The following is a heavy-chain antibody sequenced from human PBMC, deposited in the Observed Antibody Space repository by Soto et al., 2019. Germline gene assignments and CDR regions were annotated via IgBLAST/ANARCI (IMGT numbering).Heavy chain of an antibody. D-gene: IGHD3-16*02. CDR1: GFSLTTSGVG. Sequence: QITLNESCPPAVRPTETLTLTCSCWGFSLTTSGVGVGWIRPAPGKAPEWHAPIYWDGGKRYSVSPKRTLTIRKDTSKVEVVLTVSAVDPTDKATSYCAHRVLLTVYRLATTNAIYIHCWGQGTPVAVSS. V-gene: IGHV2-5*02. CDR3: AHRVLLTVYRLATTNAIYIHC. J-gene: IGHJ4*02. CDR2: IYWDGGK.